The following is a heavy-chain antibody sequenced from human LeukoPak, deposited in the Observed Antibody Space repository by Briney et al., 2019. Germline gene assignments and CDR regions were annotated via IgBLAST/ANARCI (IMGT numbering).Heavy chain of an antibody. J-gene: IGHJ4*02. CDR2: IYHSGST. CDR3: ARAREGVAIDY. V-gene: IGHV4-4*02. Sequence: PSGTLSLTCAVSGGSISSSNWWSWVRQPPGKGLEWIGEIYHSGSTNYNPSLKSRVTISADTSKNQFSLKMRSVTAADTAVYYCARAREGVAIDYWGQGTLVTVSS. D-gene: IGHD5-12*01. CDR1: GGSISSSNW.